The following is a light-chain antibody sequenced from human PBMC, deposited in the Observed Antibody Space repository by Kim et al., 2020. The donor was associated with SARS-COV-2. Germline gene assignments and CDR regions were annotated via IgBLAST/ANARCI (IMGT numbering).Light chain of an antibody. CDR3: YSAADNNVI. J-gene: IGLJ2*01. CDR1: VLEKKY. Sequence: SVSPGQTASITCSGDVLEKKYFRWHQQKPGPAPVLVIHKDTERPSAIPERFSGSSSGTTVTLTINGAQVEDEADYYCYSAADNNVIFGGGTQLTVL. V-gene: IGLV3-27*01. CDR2: KDT.